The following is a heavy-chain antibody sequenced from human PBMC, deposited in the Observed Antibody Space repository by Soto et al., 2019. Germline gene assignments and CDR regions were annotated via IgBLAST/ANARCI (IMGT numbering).Heavy chain of an antibody. CDR2: ISAYNGNT. D-gene: IGHD3-22*01. V-gene: IGHV1-18*01. Sequence: ASVKVSCKASGYTFTSYGISWVRQAPGQGLEWMGWISAYNGNTNYAQKLQGRVTMTTDTSTSTAYMELRSLRSDDTAVYYFSLSGLLLPGWYFDLWGPGTLVTLFS. J-gene: IGHJ2*01. CDR1: GYTFTSYG. CDR3: SLSGLLLPGWYFDL.